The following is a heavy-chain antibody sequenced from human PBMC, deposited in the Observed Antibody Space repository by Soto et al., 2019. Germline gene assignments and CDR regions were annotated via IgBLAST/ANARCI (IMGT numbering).Heavy chain of an antibody. Sequence: EVQLLESGGGLVQPGGSLRLSCAASGITISNYPMSWVRQAPGKGLDWVSGISGSGDRTYYADSAKGRFTISKDISRNSLSLQLGRLGVEDTAVYFCVKDDGGYPSTAPHWGQGTLVTVSS. CDR1: GITISNYP. CDR3: VKDDGGYPSTAPH. CDR2: ISGSGDRT. V-gene: IGHV3-23*01. J-gene: IGHJ4*02. D-gene: IGHD3-22*01.